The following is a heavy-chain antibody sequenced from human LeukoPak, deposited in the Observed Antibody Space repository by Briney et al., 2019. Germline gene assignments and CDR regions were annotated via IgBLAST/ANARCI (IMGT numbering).Heavy chain of an antibody. D-gene: IGHD3-22*01. CDR2: ISAYNGNT. Sequence: ASVKVSCKASGYTFTSYGISWVRQAPGQGLEWMGWISAYNGNTNYAQKLQGRVTMTTDTSTSTAYMELRSLRSDDTAVYYCARVWDSSGYPTDYYYGMGVWGQGTTVTVSS. J-gene: IGHJ6*02. CDR3: ARVWDSSGYPTDYYYGMGV. CDR1: GYTFTSYG. V-gene: IGHV1-18*01.